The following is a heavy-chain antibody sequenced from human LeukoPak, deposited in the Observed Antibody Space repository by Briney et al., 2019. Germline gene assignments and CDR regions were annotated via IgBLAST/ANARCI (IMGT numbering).Heavy chain of an antibody. D-gene: IGHD1-26*01. V-gene: IGHV3-21*01. CDR2: ISSSSSYI. CDR3: ARDRTTEVGAKSNDY. J-gene: IGHJ4*02. CDR1: GFTFSSYS. Sequence: GGSLRLSCAASGFTFSSYSMNWVRQAPGKGLEWVSSISSSSSYIYYADSVKGRFTISRDNAKNSLYLQMNSLRAEDTAVYYCARDRTTEVGAKSNDYWGQGTLVTVSS.